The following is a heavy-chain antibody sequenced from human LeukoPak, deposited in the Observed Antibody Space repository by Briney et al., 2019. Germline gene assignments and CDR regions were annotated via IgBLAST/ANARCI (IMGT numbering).Heavy chain of an antibody. D-gene: IGHD1-26*01. J-gene: IGHJ4*02. CDR1: GFTVSSNF. Sequence: GGSLRLSCAASGFTVSSNFMAWVRQAPGKGLEWVSAISGSGGSTYYADSVKGRFTISRDNSKNTLYLQMNSLRAEDTAVYYCAKGLNSGSYINFDYWGQGTLVTVSS. CDR3: AKGLNSGSYINFDY. V-gene: IGHV3-23*01. CDR2: ISGSGGST.